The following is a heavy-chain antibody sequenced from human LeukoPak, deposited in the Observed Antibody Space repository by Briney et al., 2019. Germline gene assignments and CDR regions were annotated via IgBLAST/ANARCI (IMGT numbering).Heavy chain of an antibody. CDR1: GGTFSSYA. D-gene: IGHD3-10*01. V-gene: IGHV1-69*13. J-gene: IGHJ4*02. CDR2: IIPIFGTA. Sequence: SVKVSCKASGGTFSSYAISWVRQAPGQGLEWMGGIIPIFGTANYAQKFQGRVTITADESTSTAYMELSSLRSEDTAVYYCAWHSYGSGSYYPAVIPFDYWGQGTLVTVSS. CDR3: AWHSYGSGSYYPAVIPFDY.